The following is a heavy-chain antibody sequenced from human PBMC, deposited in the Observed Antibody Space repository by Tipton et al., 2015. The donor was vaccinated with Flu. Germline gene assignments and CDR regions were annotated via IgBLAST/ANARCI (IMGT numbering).Heavy chain of an antibody. CDR2: IYYSGST. CDR1: GGSISSGGAY. CDR3: ARGNDYPNAYLDF. Sequence: TLSLTCTVSGGSISSGGAYWTWIRQRPGKGLEWIGCIYYSGSTYYNPSLESRVSVSVDTSKNQFSLKVTSLTAADTAMYYCARGNDYPNAYLDFWGRGNLVTVSS. D-gene: IGHD1-1*01. J-gene: IGHJ4*02. V-gene: IGHV4-31*03.